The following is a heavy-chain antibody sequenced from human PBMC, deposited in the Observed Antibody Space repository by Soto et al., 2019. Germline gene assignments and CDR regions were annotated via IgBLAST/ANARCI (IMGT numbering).Heavy chain of an antibody. D-gene: IGHD3-22*01. CDR2: IIPIFGTA. Sequence: SSVKVSCKASGGTFSSYAISWVRQAPGQGLEWMGGIIPIFGTANYAQKFQGRVTITADESTSTAYMELSSLRSEDTAVYYCARESYDSSGYHYYGMDVWGQGTTVTVSS. CDR3: ARESYDSSGYHYYGMDV. V-gene: IGHV1-69*13. CDR1: GGTFSSYA. J-gene: IGHJ6*02.